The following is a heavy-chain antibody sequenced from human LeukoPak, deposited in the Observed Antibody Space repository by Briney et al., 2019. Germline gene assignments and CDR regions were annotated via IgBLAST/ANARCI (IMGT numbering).Heavy chain of an antibody. J-gene: IGHJ4*02. D-gene: IGHD3-10*01. CDR3: ARPTYYYGSGSYLPYDY. CDR2: INPNSGGT. CDR1: GYTFTTYY. Sequence: ASVKVSCKASGYTFTTYYLHWVRQAPGQGLEWMGWINPNSGGTNYAQKFQGRVTMTRDTSISTAYMELSRLRSDDTAVYYCARPTYYYGSGSYLPYDYWGQGTLVTVSS. V-gene: IGHV1-2*02.